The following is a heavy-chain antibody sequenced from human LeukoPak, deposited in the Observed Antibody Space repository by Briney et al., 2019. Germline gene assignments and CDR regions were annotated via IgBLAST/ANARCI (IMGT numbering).Heavy chain of an antibody. CDR3: ATRPHSGLYYFDY. V-gene: IGHV3-23*01. CDR1: GFTFSSYA. Sequence: GRSLSLSCAASGFTFSSYAMSWVRQAPGKGLEWVSAISGSGGSTYYADSVKGRFTISRDNSKNTLYLQMNSLRAEDTAVYYCATRPHSGLYYFDYWGQGTLVTVSS. D-gene: IGHD3-22*01. J-gene: IGHJ4*02. CDR2: ISGSGGST.